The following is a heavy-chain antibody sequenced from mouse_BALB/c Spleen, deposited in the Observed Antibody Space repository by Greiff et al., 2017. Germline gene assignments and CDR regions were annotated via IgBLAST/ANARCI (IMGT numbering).Heavy chain of an antibody. CDR3: AKGIITTVVATDAMDY. CDR1: GFSLTSYG. Sequence: VQLQQSGPSLVQPSQSLSITCTVSGFSLTSYGVHWVRQSPGKGLEWLGVLWRGGSTDYNAAFMSRLSITKDNSKSQVFFKMNSLQADDTAIYYCAKGIITTVVATDAMDYWGQGTSVTVSS. J-gene: IGHJ4*01. CDR2: LWRGGST. V-gene: IGHV2-5-1*01. D-gene: IGHD1-1*01.